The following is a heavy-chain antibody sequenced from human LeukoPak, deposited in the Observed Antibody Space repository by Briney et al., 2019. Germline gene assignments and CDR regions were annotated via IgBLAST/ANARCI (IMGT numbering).Heavy chain of an antibody. CDR1: GFTVSGTY. CDR2: IYSGGKT. CDR3: ARDNGWSADF. J-gene: IGHJ4*02. V-gene: IGHV3-53*01. Sequence: PGGSLRLSCAASGFTVSGTYMSWVRQAPGKGLEWVSVIYSGGKTYYADSVKGRFTISRDNSKNTLYLQMNRLRAEDTAVYYCARDNGWSADFWGQGTLVTVSS. D-gene: IGHD2-15*01.